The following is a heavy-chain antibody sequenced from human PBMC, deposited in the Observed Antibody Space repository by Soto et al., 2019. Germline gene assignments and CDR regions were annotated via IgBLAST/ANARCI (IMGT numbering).Heavy chain of an antibody. D-gene: IGHD4-17*01. Sequence: ASVKVSCKVSGYTLTELSMHWVRQAPGRGLEWMGGFDPEDGETIYAQKFQGRVTMTEDTSTDTAYMELSSLRSEDTAVYYCATNTVNFYYYYMDVWGKGTTVTVSS. V-gene: IGHV1-24*01. J-gene: IGHJ6*03. CDR1: GYTLTELS. CDR3: ATNTVNFYYYYMDV. CDR2: FDPEDGET.